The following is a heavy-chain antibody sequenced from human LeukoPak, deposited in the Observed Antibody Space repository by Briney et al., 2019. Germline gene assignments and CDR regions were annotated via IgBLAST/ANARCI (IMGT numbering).Heavy chain of an antibody. CDR2: IYYSGST. CDR3: ARDRGGSGWYGTSDAFDI. D-gene: IGHD6-19*01. CDR1: GGSISSGAYY. J-gene: IGHJ3*02. V-gene: IGHV4-31*03. Sequence: SQTLSLTCTVSGGSISSGAYYWSWIRQHPGKGLEWIGYIYYSGSTYYNPSLKSRVTISVDTSKNQFPLKLSFVTAADTAVYYCARDRGGSGWYGTSDAFDIWGQGTMVTVSS.